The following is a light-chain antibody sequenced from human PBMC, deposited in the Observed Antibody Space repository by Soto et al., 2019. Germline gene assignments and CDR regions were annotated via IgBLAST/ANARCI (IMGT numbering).Light chain of an antibody. V-gene: IGKV3-15*01. CDR1: QSLGSN. Sequence: EIVMTQSPGSLSVSPGERATLSCRASQSLGSNLAWYQKKTGQAPRLLIFGASTRATGIPARFSGSGSGTEFTLTISSLQSEDFAVYYCQQYNNWPLTFGGGTELEIK. J-gene: IGKJ4*01. CDR2: GAS. CDR3: QQYNNWPLT.